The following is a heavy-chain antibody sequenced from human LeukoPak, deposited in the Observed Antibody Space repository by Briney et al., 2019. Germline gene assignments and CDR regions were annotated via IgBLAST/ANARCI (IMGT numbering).Heavy chain of an antibody. V-gene: IGHV3-23*01. D-gene: IGHD3-22*01. Sequence: PGGSLRLSCAASGFTFSSYAMSWVRQAPGKGLEWVSVISGSRIKTYYADSVKGRFTISRDNSKNTLYLQMNSLRAEDTAVYYCAKSNNYYDSSGPFDYWGQGTLVTVSS. CDR1: GFTFSSYA. CDR2: ISGSRIKT. J-gene: IGHJ4*02. CDR3: AKSNNYYDSSGPFDY.